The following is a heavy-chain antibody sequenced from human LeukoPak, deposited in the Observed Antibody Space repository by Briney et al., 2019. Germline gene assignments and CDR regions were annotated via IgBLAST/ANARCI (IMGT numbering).Heavy chain of an antibody. D-gene: IGHD1-26*01. J-gene: IGHJ3*01. V-gene: IGHV3-74*01. CDR1: GFTLSSYW. Sequence: PGGALSLSCAPSGFTLSSYWMHWVRQAPGKGMVWVARIRTDGSQTNHADSAKGRFTTSRDNAKTTLYVQMSRLLTDDPAVDYGSRDFLHLGGWGEGTMDSVS. CDR3: SRDFLHLGG. CDR2: IRTDGSQT.